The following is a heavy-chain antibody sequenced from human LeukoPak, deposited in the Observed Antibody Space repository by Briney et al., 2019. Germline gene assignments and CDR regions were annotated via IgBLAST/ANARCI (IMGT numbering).Heavy chain of an antibody. Sequence: GGSLRLSCAASGFTFSSYSMNWVRQAPGKGLEWVPSISSSSSYIYYADSVKGRFTISRDNSKNTLYLQMNSLRAEDTAVYYCASNLAYCGGDCYSGQFDYWGQGTLVTVSS. D-gene: IGHD2-21*02. CDR1: GFTFSSYS. V-gene: IGHV3-21*04. CDR3: ASNLAYCGGDCYSGQFDY. J-gene: IGHJ4*02. CDR2: ISSSSSYI.